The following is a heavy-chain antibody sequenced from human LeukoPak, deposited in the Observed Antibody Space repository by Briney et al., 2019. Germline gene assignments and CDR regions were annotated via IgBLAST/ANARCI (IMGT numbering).Heavy chain of an antibody. Sequence: SETLPLTCTVSGGSISSYYWSWIRQPPGKGLGWIGYIYYSGSTNYNPSLKSRVTISVDTSKNQFSLKLSSVTAADTAVYYCAGLTVYYGSGNSDYWGQGTLVTVSS. CDR3: AGLTVYYGSGNSDY. J-gene: IGHJ4*02. CDR1: GGSISSYY. CDR2: IYYSGST. D-gene: IGHD3-10*01. V-gene: IGHV4-59*08.